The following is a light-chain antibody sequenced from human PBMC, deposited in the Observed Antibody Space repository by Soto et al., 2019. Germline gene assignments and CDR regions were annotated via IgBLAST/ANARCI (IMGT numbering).Light chain of an antibody. Sequence: QSVLTQPASLSGSPGQSITISCTGTSSDVGAYNFVSWYQQHPGKAPQLMIYEASKRPSGVSNRFSGSKSGNTASLTISGLQAEDEADYYCCSYAGSSTWVFGGGTKVTVL. CDR3: CSYAGSSTWV. CDR1: SSDVGAYNF. V-gene: IGLV2-23*01. CDR2: EAS. J-gene: IGLJ3*02.